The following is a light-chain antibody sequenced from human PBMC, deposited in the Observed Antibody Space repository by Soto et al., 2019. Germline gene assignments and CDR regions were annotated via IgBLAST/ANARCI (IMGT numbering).Light chain of an antibody. CDR1: QGIGSY. CDR3: HQLISYPLT. J-gene: IGKJ4*01. V-gene: IGKV1-9*01. CDR2: AAS. Sequence: IQLTQSPSSLSASVGDRVTITCRASQGIGSYLAWYQQKPGEAPKLLIYAASTLRSGVPSRFSGSGSGTDFTLTISGLQPEDSSTYYCHQLISYPLTFGGGTKLEIK.